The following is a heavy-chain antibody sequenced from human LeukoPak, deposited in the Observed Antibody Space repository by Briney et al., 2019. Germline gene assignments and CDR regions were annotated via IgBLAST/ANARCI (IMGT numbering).Heavy chain of an antibody. V-gene: IGHV4-34*01. D-gene: IGHD5-24*01. CDR2: INHSGST. CDR3: ARGPVKMATTYDY. J-gene: IGHJ4*02. CDR1: GGSISSYY. Sequence: PSETLSLTCTVSGGSISSYYWSWIRQPPGKGLEWIGEINHSGSTNYNPSLKSRVTISVDTSKNQFSLKLSSVTAADTAVYYCARGPVKMATTYDYWGQGTLVTVSS.